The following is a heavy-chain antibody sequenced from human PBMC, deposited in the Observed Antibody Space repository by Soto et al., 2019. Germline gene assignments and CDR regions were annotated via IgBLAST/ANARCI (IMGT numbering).Heavy chain of an antibody. J-gene: IGHJ4*02. Sequence: SQTLSLTCAISGDSVSSNSVAWNWIRQSPSRGLEWLGRTYYRSKWYNEYALSVKSRMTINVDTSKNQFSLRLNSVTPEDTAVYYCARWDHDYHYFEFWGQGILVTVSS. CDR1: GDSVSSNSVA. V-gene: IGHV6-1*01. CDR3: ARWDHDYHYFEF. D-gene: IGHD5-12*01. CDR2: TYYRSKWYN.